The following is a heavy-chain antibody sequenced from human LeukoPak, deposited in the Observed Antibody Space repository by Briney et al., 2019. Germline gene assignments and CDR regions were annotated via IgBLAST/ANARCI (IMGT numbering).Heavy chain of an antibody. CDR3: ARVGYYYDSSADEGYFDY. CDR1: GGTFSSYA. D-gene: IGHD3-22*01. J-gene: IGHJ4*02. V-gene: IGHV1-69*05. Sequence: SVKVSCKASGGTFSSYAISWVRQAPGQGLEWMRRIIPIFGTANYAQKFQGRVTITTDESTSTAYMELSSLRSEDTAVYYCARVGYYYDSSADEGYFDYWGQGTLVTVSS. CDR2: IIPIFGTA.